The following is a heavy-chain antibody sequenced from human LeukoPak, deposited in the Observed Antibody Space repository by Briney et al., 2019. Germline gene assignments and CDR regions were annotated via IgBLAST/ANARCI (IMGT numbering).Heavy chain of an antibody. V-gene: IGHV4-30-4*01. J-gene: IGHJ4*02. D-gene: IGHD6-19*01. CDR2: IYYPGNT. CDR1: GGSIRSGDCY. Sequence: SETLSLTCTVSGGSIRSGDCYWSWIRQPPGKGLEWFGYIYYPGNTYYNPSLKSRVSISVDTSKNQFSLKLTSVTGADTAVYYCAGERGEEYSSGWYKTNFFYNWGQGIRVTVS. CDR3: AGERGEEYSSGWYKTNFFYN.